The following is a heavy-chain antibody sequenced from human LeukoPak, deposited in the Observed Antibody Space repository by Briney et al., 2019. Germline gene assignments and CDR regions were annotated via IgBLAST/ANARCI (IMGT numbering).Heavy chain of an antibody. J-gene: IGHJ4*02. D-gene: IGHD3-22*01. CDR1: GGSFSSYN. V-gene: IGHV4-59*01. CDR2: IHYSGST. Sequence: SESLTLTCTVSGGSFSSYNWHWIRQPPGKGLDWIGYIHYSGSTKYNPSLKSRVTILVDTSKNQFALKLSSVTAADTAVYYCERSSYDSSGHFDYWGQGTLVTVSS. CDR3: ERSSYDSSGHFDY.